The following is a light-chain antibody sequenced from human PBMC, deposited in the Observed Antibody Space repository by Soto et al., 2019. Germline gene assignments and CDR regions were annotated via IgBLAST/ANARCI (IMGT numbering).Light chain of an antibody. V-gene: IGKV1-5*03. CDR1: QSISSW. Sequence: DIQMTQSPSPLSASVGDRVTITFRASQSISSWLAWYQQKPGKDPKLLIYKESSLESGVPSRFSGSGSGTEFTLTISSLQPEDVATYYCQKYNSAPTFGQGTRLEIK. CDR2: KES. J-gene: IGKJ5*01. CDR3: QKYNSAPT.